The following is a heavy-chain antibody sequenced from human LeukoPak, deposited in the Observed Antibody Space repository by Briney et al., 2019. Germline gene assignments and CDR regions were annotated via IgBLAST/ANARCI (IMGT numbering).Heavy chain of an antibody. CDR3: ARTDYCSSTSCPPRIDY. V-gene: IGHV3-23*01. D-gene: IGHD2-2*01. CDR1: GFTFSGDA. Sequence: GGSLRLSCIASGFTFSGDAMNWIRQVPGKGLEWVSAISGSGAHTFYADSVKGRFTISRDNSKNTLYLQMNSLRAEDTAVYYCARTDYCSSTSCPPRIDYWGQGTLVTVSS. J-gene: IGHJ4*02. CDR2: ISGSGAHT.